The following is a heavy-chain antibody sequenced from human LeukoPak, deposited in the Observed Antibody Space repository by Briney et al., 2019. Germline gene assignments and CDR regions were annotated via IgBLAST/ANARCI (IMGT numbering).Heavy chain of an antibody. Sequence: GGSLRLSCAASGFTFSSYWMSWVRQAPGKGLEWVANIKQDGSEKYYVDSVKGRFTNSRDNAKNSLYLQMNSLRAEDTAVYYCARRQFNWGSAFDIWGQGTMVTVSS. J-gene: IGHJ3*02. CDR2: IKQDGSEK. D-gene: IGHD7-27*01. CDR1: GFTFSSYW. CDR3: ARRQFNWGSAFDI. V-gene: IGHV3-7*01.